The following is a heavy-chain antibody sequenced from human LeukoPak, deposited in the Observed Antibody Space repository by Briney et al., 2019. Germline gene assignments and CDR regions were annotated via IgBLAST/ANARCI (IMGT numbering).Heavy chain of an antibody. V-gene: IGHV4-39*01. CDR2: IYYSGST. CDR3: ATTTITYYYDSSGYPPR. D-gene: IGHD3-22*01. Sequence: SETLSLTCTVSGGSISSSSYYWGWIRQPPGKGLEWIGSIYYSGSTYYSPSLKSRVTISVDTSKNQFSLKLSSVTAADTAVYCCATTTITYYYDSSGYPPRWGQGTLVTVSS. CDR1: GGSISSSSYY. J-gene: IGHJ4*02.